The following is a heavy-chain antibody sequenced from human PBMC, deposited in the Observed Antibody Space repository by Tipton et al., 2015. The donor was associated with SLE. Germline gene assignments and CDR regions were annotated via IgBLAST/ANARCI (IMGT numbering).Heavy chain of an antibody. V-gene: IGHV4-59*08. CDR2: IHYAGGT. CDR1: GGSISTYY. D-gene: IGHD3-16*01. J-gene: IGHJ2*01. CDR3: ARQRGYYDGTPFPPWNFDL. Sequence: TLSLTCTVSGGSISTYYWSWIRQSPAQGLEWIGTIHYAGGTYYNPSLRSRLTISVDTSENHFSLNLNSVTAADTAVYFCARQRGYYDGTPFPPWNFDLWGRGTQVTVSS.